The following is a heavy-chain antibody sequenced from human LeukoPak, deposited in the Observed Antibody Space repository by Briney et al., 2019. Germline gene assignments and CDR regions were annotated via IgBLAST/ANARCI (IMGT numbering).Heavy chain of an antibody. Sequence: GGSLRLSCAASGFTFSSYAMSWVRQAPGKGLEWVSAISGSGGSTYYADSVKGRFTISRDNAKNSLYLQMGSLSTEDTAFYYCAKEMDLSRYCSSTSCHPFDFWGQGTLVTVSS. D-gene: IGHD2-2*01. CDR1: GFTFSSYA. CDR2: ISGSGGST. J-gene: IGHJ4*02. CDR3: AKEMDLSRYCSSTSCHPFDF. V-gene: IGHV3-23*01.